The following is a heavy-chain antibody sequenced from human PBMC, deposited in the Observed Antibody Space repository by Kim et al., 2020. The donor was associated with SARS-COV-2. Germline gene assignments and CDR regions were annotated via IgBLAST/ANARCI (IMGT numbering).Heavy chain of an antibody. CDR3: ARAGGGFLEWPPSHDAFDI. V-gene: IGHV4-4*07. D-gene: IGHD3-3*01. CDR2: IYTSGST. Sequence: SETLSLTCTVSGGSISSYYWSWIRQPAGKGLEWIGRIYTSGSTNYNPSLKSRVTMSVDTSKNQFSLKLSSVTAADTAVYYCARAGGGFLEWPPSHDAFDIWGQGTMVTVSS. CDR1: GGSISSYY. J-gene: IGHJ3*02.